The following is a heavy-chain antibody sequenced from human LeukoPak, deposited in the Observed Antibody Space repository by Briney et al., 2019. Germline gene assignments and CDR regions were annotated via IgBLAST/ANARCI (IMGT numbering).Heavy chain of an antibody. CDR3: ARDRNSGYDFIPYYYYYMDV. CDR2: ISAYNGNT. D-gene: IGHD5-12*01. J-gene: IGHJ6*03. CDR1: GYTFTSYG. V-gene: IGHV1-18*01. Sequence: ASVKVSCKASGYTFTSYGISWVRQAPGQGLEGVGWISAYNGNTNFAQKLQGRVIKTTHRYPSTAYMELRSLRSDDTAVYYCARDRNSGYDFIPYYYYYMDVWGKGTTVTVS.